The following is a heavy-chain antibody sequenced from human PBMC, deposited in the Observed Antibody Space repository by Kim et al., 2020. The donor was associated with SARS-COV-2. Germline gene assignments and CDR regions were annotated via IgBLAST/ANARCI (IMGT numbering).Heavy chain of an antibody. J-gene: IGHJ5*02. CDR1: GGSFSGYY. CDR3: VRAYDNYGRGFDP. D-gene: IGHD3-10*01. CDR2: INQSGST. V-gene: IGHV4-34*01. Sequence: SETLSLTCDVYGGSFSGYYWSWIRQSPGRGLEWIGEINQSGSTNYNPSLQSRVTILIDMSKNQFILRLSSVNAADTGLYYCVRAYDNYGRGFDPWGQGAL.